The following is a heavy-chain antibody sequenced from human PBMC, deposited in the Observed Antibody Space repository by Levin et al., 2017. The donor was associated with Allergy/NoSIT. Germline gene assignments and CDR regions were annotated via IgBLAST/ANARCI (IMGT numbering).Heavy chain of an antibody. CDR1: GFSLSTVAVA. J-gene: IGHJ4*02. CDR3: AQRQWSTDGY. Sequence: SGPTLVKPTQTLTLTCSFSGFSLSTVAVAVGWIRQPPGKALEWLALIYGNDDKRYSPSLKSRLTITKDTSRNQVVLTMTNVDPVDTGTYYCAQRQWSTDGYWGQGSLVTVSS. V-gene: IGHV2-5*01. D-gene: IGHD2-2*01. CDR2: IYGNDDK.